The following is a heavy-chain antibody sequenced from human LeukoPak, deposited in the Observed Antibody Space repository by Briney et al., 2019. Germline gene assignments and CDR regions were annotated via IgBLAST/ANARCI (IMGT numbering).Heavy chain of an antibody. CDR1: GYAFTSYG. J-gene: IGHJ4*02. D-gene: IGHD3-22*01. Sequence: ASVKVSCKASGYAFTSYGISWVRQAPGQGLEWMGWISAYNSNTHYAQKLQGRVTMTTDTSTSTAYMELRSLRSDDSAVYYCVRGFPPRRYYDSSGYYSYYFDYWGQGTLVTVSS. CDR3: VRGFPPRRYYDSSGYYSYYFDY. V-gene: IGHV1-18*01. CDR2: ISAYNSNT.